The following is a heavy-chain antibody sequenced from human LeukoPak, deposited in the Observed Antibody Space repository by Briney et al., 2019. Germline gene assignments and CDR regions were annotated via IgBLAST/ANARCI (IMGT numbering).Heavy chain of an antibody. Sequence: ASVKVSCKASGYTFTSYDINWVRQATGQGLEWMGWMNPNSGNTGYAQKFQGRVTITRNTSISTAYMELSSLRSEDTAVYYCARGLIPWALVTLVGATEGGVAFDIWGQGTMVTVSS. V-gene: IGHV1-8*03. CDR1: GYTFTSYD. D-gene: IGHD1-26*01. CDR2: MNPNSGNT. CDR3: ARGLIPWALVTLVGATEGGVAFDI. J-gene: IGHJ3*02.